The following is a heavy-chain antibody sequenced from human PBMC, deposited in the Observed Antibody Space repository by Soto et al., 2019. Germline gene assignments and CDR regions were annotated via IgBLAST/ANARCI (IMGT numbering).Heavy chain of an antibody. Sequence: QVQLVQSGAEVKKPGSSVKVSCKASGGTFSSYTISWVRQAPGQGVEWMGRIIPSLGIANYAQKFQGRVTITADKSTSTAYMELSSLRSEDTAVYYCASRHDGSDYWGQGTLVTVSS. D-gene: IGHD3-22*01. V-gene: IGHV1-69*02. J-gene: IGHJ4*02. CDR2: IIPSLGIA. CDR1: GGTFSSYT. CDR3: ASRHDGSDY.